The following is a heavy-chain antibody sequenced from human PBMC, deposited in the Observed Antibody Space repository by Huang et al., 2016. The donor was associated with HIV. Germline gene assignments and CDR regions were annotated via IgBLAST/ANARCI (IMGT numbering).Heavy chain of an antibody. CDR3: AAGYDTYYDI. V-gene: IGHV1-24*01. D-gene: IGHD2-21*01. CDR2: FAPEHGET. Sequence: QVQLVQSGAEVKKPGASVKVSCRVSGYTLTELSIHWVRQAPGKGLEWMGGFAPEHGETIYAQNFQGRVTMTEVTSTDTAYMELHSLRPEDTAVYYCAAGYDTYYDIWGQGTMVIASS. J-gene: IGHJ3*02. CDR1: GYTLTELS.